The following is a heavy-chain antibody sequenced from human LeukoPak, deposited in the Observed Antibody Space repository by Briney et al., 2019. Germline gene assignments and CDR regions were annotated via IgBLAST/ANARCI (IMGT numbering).Heavy chain of an antibody. V-gene: IGHV1-69*05. CDR2: IIPIFGTA. CDR3: ARGGTKKSYYYDSSGFPDAFDI. D-gene: IGHD3-22*01. Sequence: RASVKVSCKASGGTFSSYAISWVRQAPGQGLKWMGRIIPIFGTANYAQKFQGRVTITTDESTSTAYMELSSLRSEDTAVYYCARGGTKKSYYYDSSGFPDAFDIWGQGTMVTVSS. J-gene: IGHJ3*02. CDR1: GGTFSSYA.